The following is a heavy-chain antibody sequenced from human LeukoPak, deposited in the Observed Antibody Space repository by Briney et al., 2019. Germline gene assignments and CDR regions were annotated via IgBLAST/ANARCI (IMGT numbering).Heavy chain of an antibody. Sequence: SVKVSCKASGYTFTSYDINWVRQATGQGLEWMGWMNPNSGDTGYAQKFQGRVTMTRNTSISTAYMELSSLRSEDTAVYYCARGKKRRSTDPNWFDPWGQGTLVTVSS. J-gene: IGHJ5*02. V-gene: IGHV1-8*01. D-gene: IGHD5-24*01. CDR1: GYTFTSYD. CDR3: ARGKKRRSTDPNWFDP. CDR2: MNPNSGDT.